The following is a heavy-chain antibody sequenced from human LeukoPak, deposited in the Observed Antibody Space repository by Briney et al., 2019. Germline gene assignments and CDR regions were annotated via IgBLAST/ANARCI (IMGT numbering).Heavy chain of an antibody. V-gene: IGHV1-2*02. CDR3: ARRTTEMVNDY. Sequence: ASVKVSCKASGYTFTDYYAHWMRQAPGQGLEWMGWINPNDGATDHAQKFQGRVTMTRDTSISTLYMELNSLRSDDTAVYYCARRTTEMVNDYWGQGTLVTVSS. J-gene: IGHJ4*02. CDR2: INPNDGAT. D-gene: IGHD5-24*01. CDR1: GYTFTDYY.